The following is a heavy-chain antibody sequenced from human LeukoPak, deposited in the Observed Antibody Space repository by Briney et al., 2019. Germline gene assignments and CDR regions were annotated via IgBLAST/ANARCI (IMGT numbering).Heavy chain of an antibody. CDR1: GGSISSYY. V-gene: IGHV4-59*01. CDR3: ARGYGSGSYPY. Sequence: ASETLSLTCTVSGGSISSYYWSWIRQPPGKGLEWIGYIYYSGSTNYNPSLKSRVTISVDTSKNQFSLKLSSVTAADTAVYYCARGYGSGSYPYWGQGTLVTVSS. CDR2: IYYSGST. J-gene: IGHJ4*02. D-gene: IGHD3-10*01.